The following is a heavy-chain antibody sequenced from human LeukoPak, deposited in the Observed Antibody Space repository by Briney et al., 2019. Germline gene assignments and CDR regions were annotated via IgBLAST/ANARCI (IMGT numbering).Heavy chain of an antibody. CDR2: INDNGLNT. D-gene: IGHD6-19*01. J-gene: IGHJ4*02. CDR3: TNGDGGWYPIDS. CDR1: GFTFNNYG. V-gene: IGHV3-23*01. Sequence: GGSLRLSCAASGFTFNNYGMSWVRQAPGKGLEWVSTINDNGLNTHYADSAKGRFTISRADSKNTLHLQMNSLRVDDTALYYCTNGDGGWYPIDSWGQGILVIVSS.